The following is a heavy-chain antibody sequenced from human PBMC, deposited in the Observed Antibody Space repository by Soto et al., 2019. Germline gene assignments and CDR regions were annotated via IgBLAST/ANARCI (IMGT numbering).Heavy chain of an antibody. D-gene: IGHD2-2*02. J-gene: IGHJ4*02. V-gene: IGHV1-18*01. Sequence: ASVKVSCKASGYTFTSYGISWVRQAPGQGLERMGWISAYNGNTNYAQKLQGRVTMTTDTSTSTAYMELRSLRSDDTAVYYCARSVGYCGSTSCYIDYWGQGTLVTVSS. CDR3: ARSVGYCGSTSCYIDY. CDR1: GYTFTSYG. CDR2: ISAYNGNT.